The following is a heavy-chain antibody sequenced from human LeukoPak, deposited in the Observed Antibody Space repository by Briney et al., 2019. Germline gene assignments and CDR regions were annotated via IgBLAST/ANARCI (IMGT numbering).Heavy chain of an antibody. CDR1: GYTFTSYG. D-gene: IGHD5-24*01. Sequence: ASVKVSFKASGYTFTSYGISWVRQAPGQGLEWMGWISAYNGNTNYAQKLQGRVTMTTDTSTSTAYMELRSLRSDDTAVYYCARVEMAMPCPDYWGQGTLVTVSS. CDR3: ARVEMAMPCPDY. V-gene: IGHV1-18*01. J-gene: IGHJ4*02. CDR2: ISAYNGNT.